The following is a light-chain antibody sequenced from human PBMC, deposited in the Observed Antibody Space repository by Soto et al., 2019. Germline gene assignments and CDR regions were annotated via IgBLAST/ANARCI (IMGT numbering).Light chain of an antibody. CDR1: QSISSW. Sequence: DIQMTQSPSTLSASVGDRVTITCRDSQSISSWLAWYQQKPGKAPKLLIYKASSLESGVPSKFSGSGSGTEFTLTISSLKPDEFATYDCQHYNSYSPYTFGQGTKMEIK. CDR3: QHYNSYSPYT. J-gene: IGKJ2*01. CDR2: KAS. V-gene: IGKV1-5*03.